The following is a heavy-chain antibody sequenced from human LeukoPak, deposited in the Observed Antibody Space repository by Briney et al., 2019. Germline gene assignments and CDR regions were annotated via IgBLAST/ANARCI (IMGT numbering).Heavy chain of an antibody. Sequence: PSETLSLTCSVSGGSVSSGGFYRTWIRQPPGRGLEWIGYIYYSGSTEYNPSLKSRVTISVDTSKNHFSLKLSSVTTADTAVYYCARGIVGVTYFDEWRQGMLVTVSS. D-gene: IGHD1-26*01. CDR1: GGSVSSGGFY. CDR3: ARGIVGVTYFDE. V-gene: IGHV4-61*03. J-gene: IGHJ4*02. CDR2: IYYSGST.